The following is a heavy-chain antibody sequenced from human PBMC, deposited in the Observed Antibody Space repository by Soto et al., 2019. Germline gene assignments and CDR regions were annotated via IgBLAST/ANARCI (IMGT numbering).Heavy chain of an antibody. V-gene: IGHV3-21*01. CDR1: GFTFSSYS. J-gene: IGHJ3*02. CDR2: ISSSSSYI. Sequence: PGGSLRLSCAASGFTFSSYSMNWVRQAPGKGLEWVSSISSSSSYIYYADSVKGRFTISRDNAKNSLYLQMNSLRAEDTAVYYCATSIAVAADAFDIWGQGTMVTV. CDR3: ATSIAVAADAFDI. D-gene: IGHD6-19*01.